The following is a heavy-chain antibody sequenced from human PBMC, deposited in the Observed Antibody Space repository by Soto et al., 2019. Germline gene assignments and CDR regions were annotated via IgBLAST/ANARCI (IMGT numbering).Heavy chain of an antibody. D-gene: IGHD3-22*01. CDR3: ASLIYDSSNVYDNDY. V-gene: IGHV3-73*02. J-gene: IGHJ4*02. CDR2: SRSKANNYAT. Sequence: EVQLVESGGGLVQPGGSLRLSCAASGFTFSGSSMHWVRQASGKGLEWVARSRSKANNYATTYAASVKGRFTISRDESKNTTYLQMNSLKTEDTAIYYCASLIYDSSNVYDNDYWGQGTLVTVSS. CDR1: GFTFSGSS.